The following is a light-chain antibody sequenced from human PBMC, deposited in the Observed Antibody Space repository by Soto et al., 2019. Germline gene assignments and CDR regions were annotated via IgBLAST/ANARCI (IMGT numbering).Light chain of an antibody. V-gene: IGKV1-17*01. J-gene: IGKJ5*01. CDR1: QGIRND. CDR2: AAS. Sequence: IQITQSPSSLSSSVLERFTITCRASQGIRNDLGWYQQKPGKAPKLLIYAASSLESGVPSRFSGSGSGPDFTLTISSLQPEDSATYFCQQLNSYPQTFGQGTRLEI. CDR3: QQLNSYPQT.